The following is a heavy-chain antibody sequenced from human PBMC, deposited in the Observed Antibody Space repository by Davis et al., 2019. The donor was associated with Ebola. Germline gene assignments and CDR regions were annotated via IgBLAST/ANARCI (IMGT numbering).Heavy chain of an antibody. CDR2: INPNSGGT. V-gene: IGHV1-2*06. CDR1: GYTFSTYD. D-gene: IGHD2/OR15-2a*01. Sequence: ASVKVSCKASGYTFSTYDMYWVRQAPGQGLEWMGRINPNSGGTNYAQKFQGRVTMTRDTSISTAYMELSRLRSDDTAVYYCASTSMARMDVWGKGTTVTVSS. J-gene: IGHJ6*04. CDR3: ASTSMARMDV.